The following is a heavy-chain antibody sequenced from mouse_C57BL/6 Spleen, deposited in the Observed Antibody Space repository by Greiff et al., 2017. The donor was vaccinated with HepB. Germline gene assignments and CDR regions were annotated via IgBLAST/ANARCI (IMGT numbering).Heavy chain of an antibody. J-gene: IGHJ4*01. CDR1: GYTFTSYW. V-gene: IGHV1-69*01. CDR2: IDPSDSYT. Sequence: QVQLQQPGAELVMPGASVKLSCKASGYTFTSYWMHWVKQRPGQGLEWIGEIDPSDSYTNYNQKFKGKSTLTVDKSSSKAYMQLSSLTSEDSAVYYCARRDFYAMDYWGQGTSVTVSS. CDR3: ARRDFYAMDY.